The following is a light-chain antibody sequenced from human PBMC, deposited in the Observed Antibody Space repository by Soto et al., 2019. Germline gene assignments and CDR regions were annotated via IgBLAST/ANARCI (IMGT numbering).Light chain of an antibody. J-gene: IGLJ1*01. CDR3: SSYTSSSTLGV. V-gene: IGLV2-8*01. Sequence: QSALTQPPSASGSPGQSLTISCTGTSSDVGAHNYVSWYQQNPGKAPKLMLYDVNKRPSGVPDRFSGSKSGNTASLTVSGLQAEDEADYYCSSYTSSSTLGVFGTGTQLTVL. CDR2: DVN. CDR1: SSDVGAHNY.